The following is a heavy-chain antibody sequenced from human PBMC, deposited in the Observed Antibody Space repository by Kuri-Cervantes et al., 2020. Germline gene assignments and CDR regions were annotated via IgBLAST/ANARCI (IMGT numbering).Heavy chain of an antibody. CDR1: GFTFSSYG. V-gene: IGHV3-30*18. Sequence: GESLKISCAASGFTFSSYGMHWVRQAPGKGLEWVAVITYDGSNKYYADSVKGRFTISRDNSKNTLYLQMNSLRAEDTALYYCAKDLGISGFGNNYFDYWGQGTLVTVSS. D-gene: IGHD3-10*01. J-gene: IGHJ4*02. CDR2: ITYDGSNK. CDR3: AKDLGISGFGNNYFDY.